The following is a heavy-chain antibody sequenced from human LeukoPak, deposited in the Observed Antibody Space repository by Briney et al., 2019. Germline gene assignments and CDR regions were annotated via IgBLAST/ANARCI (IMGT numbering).Heavy chain of an antibody. Sequence: GASVKVSCKASGYTFTSYGISWVRQAPGQELEWMGWISAYNGNTNYAQNLQGRVTMTTDTSTSTAYMELRSLRSDDTAVYYCARDFIGANYYYAMDVWGKGTTVTVSS. CDR1: GYTFTSYG. V-gene: IGHV1-18*04. J-gene: IGHJ6*04. CDR2: ISAYNGNT. D-gene: IGHD4/OR15-4a*01. CDR3: ARDFIGANYYYAMDV.